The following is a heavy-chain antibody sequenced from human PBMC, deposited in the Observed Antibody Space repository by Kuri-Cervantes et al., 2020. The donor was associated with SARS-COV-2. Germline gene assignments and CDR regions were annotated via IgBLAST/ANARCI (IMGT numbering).Heavy chain of an antibody. D-gene: IGHD6-13*01. J-gene: IGHJ4*02. CDR2: ISGSGGST. V-gene: IGHV3-23*01. Sequence: GGSLRLSCAASGFTFSSYAMSWVRQAPGKGLERVSAISGSGGSTCYADSVKGRFTISRDNSKNTLYLQMNSLRAEDTAVYYCAKREQYSSSWGDVDYWGQGTLVTVSS. CDR3: AKREQYSSSWGDVDY. CDR1: GFTFSSYA.